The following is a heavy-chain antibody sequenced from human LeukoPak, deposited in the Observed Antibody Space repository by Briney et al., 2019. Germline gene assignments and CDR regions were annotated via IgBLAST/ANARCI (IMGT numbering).Heavy chain of an antibody. Sequence: ASVKVSCTASGYTFTTYAMHWVRQAPGQRLEWMGWINAGNGNTKYSQKFQGRVTITRDTSASTAYMELSSLRSEDTAVYYCAGAYGSGWYDGRDDAFDIWGQGTMVTVSS. V-gene: IGHV1-3*01. CDR1: GYTFTTYA. D-gene: IGHD6-19*01. CDR2: INAGNGNT. CDR3: AGAYGSGWYDGRDDAFDI. J-gene: IGHJ3*02.